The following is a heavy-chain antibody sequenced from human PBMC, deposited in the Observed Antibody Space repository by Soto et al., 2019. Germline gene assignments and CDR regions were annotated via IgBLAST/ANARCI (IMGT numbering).Heavy chain of an antibody. V-gene: IGHV1-69*12. CDR1: GGTFSSYA. D-gene: IGHD5-18*01. J-gene: IGHJ4*02. Sequence: QVQLVQSGAEVKKPGSSVKVSCKASGGTFSSYAIRWVRQAPGQGREWMGGIIPIFGTTNYAQKFQGRVTISADESTSTAYMELNSLRFEVKAMYYCARVTVDTRGDSDWGQGTLVTVSS. CDR3: ARVTVDTRGDSD. CDR2: IIPIFGTT.